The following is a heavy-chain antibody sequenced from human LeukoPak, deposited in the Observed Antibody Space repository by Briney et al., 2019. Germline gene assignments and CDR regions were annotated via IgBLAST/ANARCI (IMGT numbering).Heavy chain of an antibody. J-gene: IGHJ6*03. Sequence: SETLSLTCAVYGGSFSGYYWSWIRQPPGKGLEWIGEINHSGSTNYNPSLKSRVTISVDTSKNQFSLKLSSVTAADTAVYYCARGVGYSSGWGLLAFGYYYYMDVWGKGTTVTVSS. CDR3: ARGVGYSSGWGLLAFGYYYYMDV. CDR2: INHSGST. V-gene: IGHV4-34*01. CDR1: GGSFSGYY. D-gene: IGHD6-19*01.